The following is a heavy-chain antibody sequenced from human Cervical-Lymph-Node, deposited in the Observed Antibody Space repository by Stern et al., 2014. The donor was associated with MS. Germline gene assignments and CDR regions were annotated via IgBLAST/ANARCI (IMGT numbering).Heavy chain of an antibody. V-gene: IGHV1-46*01. CDR2: INPSGGST. J-gene: IGHJ4*02. CDR1: GYTFTRYY. Sequence: VQLVESGAEVKKPGASVKVSCKASGYTFTRYYMHWVRQAPGQGLEWMGIINPSGGSTSYAQKFQGRVTMTRDTSTSTVYMELSSLRSEDTAVYYCARDGAYYDSSGYYPPFDYWGQGTLVTVSS. D-gene: IGHD3-22*01. CDR3: ARDGAYYDSSGYYPPFDY.